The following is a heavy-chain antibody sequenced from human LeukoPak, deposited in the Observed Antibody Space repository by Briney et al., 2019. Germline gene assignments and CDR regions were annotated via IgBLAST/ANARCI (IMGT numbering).Heavy chain of an antibody. V-gene: IGHV3-30*18. CDR1: GFSFSNYG. CDR2: TSYDGSNK. CDR3: AKDLRASGYDLGIHHY. Sequence: PGGSLRLSCAASGFSFSNYGMHWVRQAPGKGLEWVAITSYDGSNKYYADSVRGRFTISRDNSKNTLYLQVNSLRAEDTAVYYCAKDLRASGYDLGIHHYWGQGTLVTVSS. J-gene: IGHJ4*02. D-gene: IGHD5-12*01.